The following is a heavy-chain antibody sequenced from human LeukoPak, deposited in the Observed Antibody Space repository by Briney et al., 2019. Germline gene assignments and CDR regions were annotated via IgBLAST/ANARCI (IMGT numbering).Heavy chain of an antibody. Sequence: SQTLSLTCAVSGGSISSGGYSWRWIRQPPGKGLEWIGYIYHSGSTYYNPSLKGRVTISVDRSKNQFSLKLSSVAAADTAVYYCASVDTAMVNDYWGQGTLVTVSS. D-gene: IGHD5-18*01. CDR3: ASVDTAMVNDY. J-gene: IGHJ4*02. CDR1: GGSISSGGYS. CDR2: IYHSGST. V-gene: IGHV4-30-2*01.